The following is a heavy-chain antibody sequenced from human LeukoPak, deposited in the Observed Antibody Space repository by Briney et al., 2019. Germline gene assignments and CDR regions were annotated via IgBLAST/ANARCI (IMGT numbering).Heavy chain of an antibody. D-gene: IGHD3-3*01. Sequence: ASVKVSCKASGGTFSSYAISWVRQAPRPGLEWMGGIIPIFGTANYAQKFQGRVTINADESASTAYMELSSPRSEDTAVYYCASHPYYDFWSGYYGPFLGDYWGQGTLVTVSS. CDR3: ASHPYYDFWSGYYGPFLGDY. J-gene: IGHJ4*02. CDR1: GGTFSSYA. V-gene: IGHV1-69*01. CDR2: IIPIFGTA.